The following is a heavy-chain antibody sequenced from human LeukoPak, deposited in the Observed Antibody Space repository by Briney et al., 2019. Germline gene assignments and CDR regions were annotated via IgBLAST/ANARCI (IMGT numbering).Heavy chain of an antibody. CDR1: GYTFTSYG. V-gene: IGHV1-18*01. CDR3: ARVGGSGYSSSSTINYYYYMDV. CDR2: ISAYNGNT. Sequence: GASVKVPCKASGYTFTSYGISWVRQAPGQGLEWMGWISAYNGNTNYAQKLQGRVTMTTDTSTSTAYMELRSLRSDDTAVYYCARVGGSGYSSSSTINYYYYMDVWGKGTTVTVSS. J-gene: IGHJ6*03. D-gene: IGHD6-6*01.